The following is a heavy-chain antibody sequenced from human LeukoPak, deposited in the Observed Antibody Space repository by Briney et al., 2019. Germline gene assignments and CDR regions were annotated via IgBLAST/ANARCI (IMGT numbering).Heavy chain of an antibody. Sequence: GASVKVSCKASAYTFTSYGISWVRQAPGQGLEGMGWISAYSGNTNYAQKLQGRVSMTKDTSTSTAYMELRRLRSDDTAVYYCARDYGDIVVVVAATGHDAFDIWGQGTMVTVSS. CDR2: ISAYSGNT. J-gene: IGHJ3*02. V-gene: IGHV1-18*01. D-gene: IGHD2-15*01. CDR3: ARDYGDIVVVVAATGHDAFDI. CDR1: AYTFTSYG.